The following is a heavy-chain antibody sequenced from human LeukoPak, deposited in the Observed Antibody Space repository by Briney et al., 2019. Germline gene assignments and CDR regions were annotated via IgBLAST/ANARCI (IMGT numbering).Heavy chain of an antibody. V-gene: IGHV4-59*08. J-gene: IGHJ4*02. Sequence: SETLSLTCTVSGGSISSYYWSWIRQPPGKGLEWIGYVYYSGSTNYNPALKSRVTISVDTSKNQFSLKLSSVTAADSAVYYCAANNGYVAYWGQGTLVTVSS. D-gene: IGHD5-12*01. CDR3: AANNGYVAY. CDR1: GGSISSYY. CDR2: VYYSGST.